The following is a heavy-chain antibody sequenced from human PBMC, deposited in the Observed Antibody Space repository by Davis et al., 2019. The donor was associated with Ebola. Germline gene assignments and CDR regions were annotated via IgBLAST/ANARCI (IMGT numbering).Heavy chain of an antibody. V-gene: IGHV3-23*01. J-gene: IGHJ4*02. CDR3: ARGYSSSWPFDY. CDR1: GFTFSSYW. CDR2: ISGSGGDP. D-gene: IGHD6-13*01. Sequence: GESLKISCAASGFTFSSYWMHWVRQAPGKGLEWVSRISGSGGDPHYADSVKGRFTISRDNSKNTLYLQMNSLRAEDTAVYYCARGYSSSWPFDYWGQGTLVTVSS.